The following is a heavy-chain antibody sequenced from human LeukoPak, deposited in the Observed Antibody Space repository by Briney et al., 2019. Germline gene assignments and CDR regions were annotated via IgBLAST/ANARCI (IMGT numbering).Heavy chain of an antibody. CDR1: GGTFNNYG. V-gene: IGHV1-69*01. CDR3: AKVGELRYFEWSPDY. CDR2: IIPIFDTP. Sequence: GASVKVSCKASGGTFNNYGINWVRQAPGQGLEWMGGIIPIFDTPYYAQNFQDRFTITADESTSTAYMELTSLRSEDTAIYYCAKVGELRYFEWSPDYWGQGILLTVSS. D-gene: IGHD3-9*01. J-gene: IGHJ4*02.